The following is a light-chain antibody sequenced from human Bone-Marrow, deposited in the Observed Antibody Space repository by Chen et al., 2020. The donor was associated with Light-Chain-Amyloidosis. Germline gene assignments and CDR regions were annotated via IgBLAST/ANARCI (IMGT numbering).Light chain of an antibody. CDR3: QQYNNWPPS. V-gene: IGKV3-15*01. J-gene: IGKJ1*01. CDR1: QSVSSN. Sequence: ELVLTHSPATLSVSPGERATLSCRASQSVSSNLAWYQQKPGQAPRLLIYGASTRATGIPARFSGSGSGTEFTLTISSLQSEDFAVYYCQQYNNWPPSFGQGTKVEIK. CDR2: GAS.